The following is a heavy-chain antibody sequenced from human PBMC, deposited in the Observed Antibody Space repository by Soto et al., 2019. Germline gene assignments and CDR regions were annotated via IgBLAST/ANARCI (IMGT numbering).Heavy chain of an antibody. CDR3: ATEGIAADSYYYYGMGV. CDR2: IKPSGGSS. CDR1: GYTFTSYY. V-gene: IGHV1-46*01. J-gene: IGHJ6*02. Sequence: ASVKVSCKASGYTFTSYYMHWVRQAPGQGLEWMGIIKPSGGSSNYAQKFQGRVTMTRDTSTSTVYMELSSLRSEDTSVYFCATEGIAADSYYYYGMGVWGQGTTVTVSS. D-gene: IGHD6-13*01.